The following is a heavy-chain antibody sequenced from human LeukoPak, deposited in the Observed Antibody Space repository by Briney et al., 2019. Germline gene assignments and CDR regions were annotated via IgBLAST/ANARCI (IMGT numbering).Heavy chain of an antibody. CDR1: GFTFSHYS. Sequence: PGGSLRLSCEASGFTFSHYSMHWVRQAPGKGLEYVSAINSNGDDTYYVNSVKGRFTISRDNSKNTLYLQMGSLRAEDMAVYYCARVPGRSPDYWGQGTLVTVSS. V-gene: IGHV3-64*01. D-gene: IGHD1-26*01. CDR2: INSNGDDT. CDR3: ARVPGRSPDY. J-gene: IGHJ4*02.